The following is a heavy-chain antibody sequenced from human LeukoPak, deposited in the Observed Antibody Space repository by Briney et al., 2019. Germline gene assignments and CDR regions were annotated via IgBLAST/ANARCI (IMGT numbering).Heavy chain of an antibody. CDR1: GGTFSRYT. CDR2: INSILGTV. D-gene: IGHD6-19*01. CDR3: ARDGYSSGWYVVFPL. J-gene: IGHJ4*02. V-gene: IGHV1-69*13. Sequence: ASVKVSCKASGGTFSRYTISWVRQAPGKGLERMGGINSILGTVNYAQKFQGRVTITADESTSTAYMELSRLRSDDTAVYYCARDGYSSGWYVVFPLWGQGTLVTVSS.